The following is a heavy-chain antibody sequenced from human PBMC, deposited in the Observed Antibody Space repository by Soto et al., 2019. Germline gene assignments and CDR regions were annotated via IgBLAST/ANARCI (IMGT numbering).Heavy chain of an antibody. CDR2: INAGNDNT. V-gene: IGHV1-3*01. Sequence: GASVKVSCKASGYTFTSYAMHWVRQAPGQRLEWMGWINAGNDNTKYSQKFQGRVTITRDTSASTAYMELSSLRSEDTAVYYCARTSGYYSYDYWGQGTLVTVPQ. J-gene: IGHJ4*02. CDR1: GYTFTSYA. D-gene: IGHD3-22*01. CDR3: ARTSGYYSYDY.